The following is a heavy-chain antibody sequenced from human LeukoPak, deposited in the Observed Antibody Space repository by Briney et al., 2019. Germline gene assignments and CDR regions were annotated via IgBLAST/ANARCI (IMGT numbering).Heavy chain of an antibody. CDR1: RGFYRGYY. CDR2: INQSGST. D-gene: IGHD2-2*01. J-gene: IGHJ4*02. Sequence: SETLFLTCVVYRGFYRGYYWSWIRQPPGKGLEWIGEINQSGSTNYNPSLKSRVTISVDTSKNQFSLKLSSVTAADTAVYYCAGNDTNASRSVVVPAAILVAQAFDYWGQGTLVTVSS. V-gene: IGHV4-34*01. CDR3: AGNDTNASRSVVVPAAILVAQAFDY.